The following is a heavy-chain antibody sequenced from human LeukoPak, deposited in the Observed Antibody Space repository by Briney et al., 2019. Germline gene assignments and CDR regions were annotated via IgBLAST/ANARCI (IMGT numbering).Heavy chain of an antibody. Sequence: ASVKVSCKASGYTFADYYIHWVRQATGQGLEWMGWMNPNSGNTGYAQKFQGRVTMTRNTSISTAYMELSSLRSEDTAVYYCARLPLKGWTVTLDVWGQGTTVTVSS. CDR3: ARLPLKGWTVTLDV. V-gene: IGHV1-8*02. CDR1: GYTFADYY. CDR2: MNPNSGNT. D-gene: IGHD6-19*01. J-gene: IGHJ6*02.